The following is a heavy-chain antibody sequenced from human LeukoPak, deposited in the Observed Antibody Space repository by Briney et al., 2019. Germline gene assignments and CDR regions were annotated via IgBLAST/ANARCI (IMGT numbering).Heavy chain of an antibody. Sequence: ASVKVFCKASGYTFTSYDINWVRQANGQGLEWMGWMKPNSGDTGYAQKFQGRVTMTRNTSISTAHMELSSLRSEDTAVYYCARMNWLTTDNPNWFDPWGQGTLVTVSS. J-gene: IGHJ5*02. CDR3: ARMNWLTTDNPNWFDP. CDR2: MKPNSGDT. D-gene: IGHD4-11*01. CDR1: GYTFTSYD. V-gene: IGHV1-8*01.